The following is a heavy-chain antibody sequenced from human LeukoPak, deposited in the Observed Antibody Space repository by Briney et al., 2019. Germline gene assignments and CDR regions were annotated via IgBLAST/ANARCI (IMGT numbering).Heavy chain of an antibody. V-gene: IGHV3-64D*06. Sequence: GGSLRLSCSASGFTFNSYPVHWVRQAPGKGLEYVSGISRNGGSTYYADSVKGRFTISRDNSKNTLYLQMSSLRAEDTAVYYCARVNEAVAGTDYWGQGTLVTVSS. CDR3: ARVNEAVAGTDY. CDR1: GFTFNSYP. J-gene: IGHJ4*02. CDR2: ISRNGGST. D-gene: IGHD6-19*01.